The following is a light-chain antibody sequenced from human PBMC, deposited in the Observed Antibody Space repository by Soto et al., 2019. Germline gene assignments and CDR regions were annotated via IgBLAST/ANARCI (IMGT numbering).Light chain of an antibody. CDR1: QSISSY. Sequence: DIQMTQSPSSLSASVGDRVTITCRASQSISSYLNWYQQKPGKAPKRLIYEASTLQSGVPSRFSGSGSGTEFTLTLRGLLPEDFAAHHCPQLYTSPFTSGQGTRLAI. J-gene: IGKJ5*01. CDR2: EAS. CDR3: PQLYTSPFT. V-gene: IGKV1-17*01.